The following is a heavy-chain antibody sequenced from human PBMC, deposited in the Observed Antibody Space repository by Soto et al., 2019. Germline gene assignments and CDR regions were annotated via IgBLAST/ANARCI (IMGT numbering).Heavy chain of an antibody. D-gene: IGHD3-9*01. CDR1: GGTFSSYA. CDR2: IIPIFGTA. CDR3: ARGKKDYDILTGYGPFDY. Sequence: VASVKVSCKASGGTFSSYAISWVRQAPGQGLEWMGGIIPIFGTANYAQKFQGRVTITADESTSTAYMELSSLRSEDTAVYYCARGKKDYDILTGYGPFDYWGQGTLVTVSS. J-gene: IGHJ4*02. V-gene: IGHV1-69*13.